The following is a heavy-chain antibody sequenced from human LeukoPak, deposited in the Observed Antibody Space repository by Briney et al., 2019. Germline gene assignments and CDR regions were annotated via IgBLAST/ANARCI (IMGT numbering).Heavy chain of an antibody. CDR2: MNPNSGNT. V-gene: IGHV1-8*02. CDR3: ARAIYSSGWYRASGDYFDY. CDR1: GGTFSSYD. Sequence: ASVKVSCKASGGTFSSYDINWVRQATGQGLEWMGWMNPNSGNTGYAQKFQGRVTMTRNTSISTAYMELSSLRSEDTAVYYCARAIYSSGWYRASGDYFDYWGQGTLVTVSS. D-gene: IGHD6-19*01. J-gene: IGHJ4*02.